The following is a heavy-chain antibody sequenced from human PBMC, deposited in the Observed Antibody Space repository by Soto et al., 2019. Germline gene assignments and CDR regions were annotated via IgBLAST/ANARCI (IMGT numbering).Heavy chain of an antibody. CDR3: ARGWPKGHYFAY. CDR1: GGSISSYY. V-gene: IGHV4-59*12. CDR2: IYYSGST. Sequence: SETLSLTCTVSGGSISSYYWSWIRQPPGKGLEWIGYIYYSGSTNYNPSLKSRVTISVDTSKNQFSLKLSSVTAADTAVYYCARGWPKGHYFAYWGQGTLVTVSS. J-gene: IGHJ4*02.